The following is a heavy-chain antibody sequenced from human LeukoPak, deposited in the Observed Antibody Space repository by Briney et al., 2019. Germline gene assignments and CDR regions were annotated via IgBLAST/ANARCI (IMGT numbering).Heavy chain of an antibody. Sequence: VGSLRLSCAASGFTFSDYYMSWIPEAPGQGLEWGSYISSGGDTLYYAGSVKGRFTISRDNAKNSLYLRMSSLRAEDTAVYYCARGSISVSAAGRFDYWGQGTLVTVSS. J-gene: IGHJ4*02. CDR2: ISSGGDTL. V-gene: IGHV3-11*01. CDR3: ARGSISVSAAGRFDY. D-gene: IGHD6-13*01. CDR1: GFTFSDYY.